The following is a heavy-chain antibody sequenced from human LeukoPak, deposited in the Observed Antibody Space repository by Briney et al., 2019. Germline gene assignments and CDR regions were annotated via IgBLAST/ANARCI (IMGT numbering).Heavy chain of an antibody. V-gene: IGHV4-34*01. Sequence: SETLSLTRAVYGGSFSGYYWSWITQPPGKGLEWIGEINHSGSTNYNPSLKSRVTISVDTSKNQFSLKLSSVTAADTAVYYCARGSSGWPFDYWGQGTLVTVSS. D-gene: IGHD6-19*01. CDR1: GGSFSGYY. CDR2: INHSGST. J-gene: IGHJ4*02. CDR3: ARGSSGWPFDY.